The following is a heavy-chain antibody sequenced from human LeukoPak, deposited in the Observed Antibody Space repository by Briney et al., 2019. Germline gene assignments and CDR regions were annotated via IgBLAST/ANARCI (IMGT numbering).Heavy chain of an antibody. CDR2: IYHNGTT. D-gene: IGHD3-10*01. CDR3: ARGSMVRGIQHDTFDM. V-gene: IGHV4-38-2*01. Sequence: SETLSLSCAVSGYSISSGYYWGWVRQPPGEGLQWIGSIYHNGTTHYNSSLESRVTISVDMSKNQFSLKLTTVTAADTAVYYCARGSMVRGIQHDTFDMWGQGTMVDVSS. CDR1: GYSISSGYY. J-gene: IGHJ3*02.